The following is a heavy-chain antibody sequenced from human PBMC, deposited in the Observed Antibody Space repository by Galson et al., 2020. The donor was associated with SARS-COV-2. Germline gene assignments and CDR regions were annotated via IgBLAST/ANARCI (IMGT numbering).Heavy chain of an antibody. CDR3: ARADYSGSTFDI. CDR2: ISVSSSYI. V-gene: IGHV3-21*01. Sequence: GGSLRLSCAASGFTFSSYTMNWFRQAPGKGLEWVSLISVSSSYIYYADSVKGRFTISRDNAKNSLYLQMNRLRVEDTAVYYCARADYSGSTFDIWGQGTMVTVSS. J-gene: IGHJ3*02. D-gene: IGHD5-12*01. CDR1: GFTFSSYT.